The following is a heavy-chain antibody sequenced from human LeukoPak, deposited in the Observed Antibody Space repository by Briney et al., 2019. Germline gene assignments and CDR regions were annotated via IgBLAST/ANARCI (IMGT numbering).Heavy chain of an antibody. Sequence: PSETLSLTCTVSGGSISSYYWSWIRQPPGKGLEWIGYIYYSGSANYNPSLKSRVTISVDTSKNQFSLKLSSVTAADTAVYYCARHGYSSGGVGDFDYWGQGTLVTVSS. CDR2: IYYSGSA. D-gene: IGHD6-19*01. CDR3: ARHGYSSGGVGDFDY. CDR1: GGSISSYY. V-gene: IGHV4-59*08. J-gene: IGHJ4*02.